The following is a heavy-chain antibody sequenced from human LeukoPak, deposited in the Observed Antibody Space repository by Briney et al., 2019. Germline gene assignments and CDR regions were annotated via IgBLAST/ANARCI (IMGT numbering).Heavy chain of an antibody. D-gene: IGHD3-22*01. CDR1: GYTFTSYA. CDR2: MNPNSGNT. V-gene: IGHV1-8*01. J-gene: IGHJ4*02. Sequence: ASVKVSCKASGYTFTSYAINWVRQATGQGLEWMGWMNPNSGNTGYAQKFQGRVTMTRNTSISTAYMELSSLRSEDTAVYYCARGGYYYDSSGYYYAFDYWGQGTLVTVSS. CDR3: ARGGYYYDSSGYYYAFDY.